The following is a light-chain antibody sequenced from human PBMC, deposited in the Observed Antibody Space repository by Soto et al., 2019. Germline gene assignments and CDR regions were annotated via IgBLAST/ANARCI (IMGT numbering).Light chain of an antibody. Sequence: EIVMTQSPATLSVSPGERATLSCRASQSVSSNLAWYQQKPGQAPRLLIYGASTRATGIPARFSGSGSRTEFTLTIRSLQSEDFAVYYCKQYNNWPGTFGQGTKVDIK. CDR3: KQYNNWPGT. J-gene: IGKJ1*01. CDR1: QSVSSN. V-gene: IGKV3-15*01. CDR2: GAS.